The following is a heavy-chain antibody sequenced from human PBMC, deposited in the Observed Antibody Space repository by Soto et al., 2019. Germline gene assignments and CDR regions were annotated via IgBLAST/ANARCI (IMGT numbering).Heavy chain of an antibody. D-gene: IGHD3-22*01. J-gene: IGHJ3*02. V-gene: IGHV3-23*01. Sequence: GGSLRLSCAASGFTFSSYAMSWVRQAPGKGLEWVSAISGSGGSTYYADSVKGRFTISRDNSKNTLYLQMNSLRAEDTAVYYCAKDLSRRSSGRDGAFDIWGQGTMVTVSS. CDR2: ISGSGGST. CDR1: GFTFSSYA. CDR3: AKDLSRRSSGRDGAFDI.